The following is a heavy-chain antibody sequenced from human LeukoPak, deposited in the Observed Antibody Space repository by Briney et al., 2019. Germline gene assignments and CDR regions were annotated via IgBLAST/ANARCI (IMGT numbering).Heavy chain of an antibody. V-gene: IGHV1-46*01. J-gene: IGHJ4*02. CDR2: INPSGGST. CDR1: GYTLTSYY. D-gene: IGHD1-26*01. Sequence: ASVKVSCKASGYTLTSYYMHWVRQAPGQGLEWMGIINPSGGSTSYAQKFQGRVTMTRDMSTSTVDIELSSLRSEDTAVYYCARDYSGSYYLFDYWDQGTLVTVSS. CDR3: ARDYSGSYYLFDY.